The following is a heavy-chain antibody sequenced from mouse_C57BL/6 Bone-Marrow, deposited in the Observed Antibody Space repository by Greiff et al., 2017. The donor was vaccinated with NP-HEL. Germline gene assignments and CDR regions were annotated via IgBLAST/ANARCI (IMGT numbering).Heavy chain of an antibody. D-gene: IGHD1-1*01. CDR3: ARRYYGSSPYAMDY. J-gene: IGHJ4*01. Sequence: DVKLVESGGGLVKPGGSLKLSCAASGFTFSDYGMHWVRQAPEKGLEWVAYISSGSSTIYYADTVKGRFTISRDNAKNTLFLQMTSLRSEDTAMYYCARRYYGSSPYAMDYWGQGTSVTVSS. CDR2: ISSGSSTI. V-gene: IGHV5-17*01. CDR1: GFTFSDYG.